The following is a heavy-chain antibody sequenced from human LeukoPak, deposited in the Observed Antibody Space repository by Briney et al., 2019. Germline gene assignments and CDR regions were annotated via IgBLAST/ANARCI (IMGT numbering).Heavy chain of an antibody. CDR1: GFTFSSYS. D-gene: IGHD2-8*01. Sequence: PGGSLRLSCAASGFTFSSYSMNWVRQAPGKGLEWVSSISSSSSYIYYADSVQGRFTISRDNSKNTLYLQMNSLRAEDTAVYYCAKDFWAGGTNGVYVTWGQGTLVTVSS. J-gene: IGHJ4*02. CDR3: AKDFWAGGTNGVYVT. CDR2: ISSSSSYI. V-gene: IGHV3-21*04.